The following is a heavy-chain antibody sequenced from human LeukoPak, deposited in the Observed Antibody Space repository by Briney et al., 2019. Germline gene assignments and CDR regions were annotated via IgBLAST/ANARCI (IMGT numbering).Heavy chain of an antibody. CDR1: GGSISSGDYY. J-gene: IGHJ5*02. D-gene: IGHD7-27*01. CDR2: IYYSGST. Sequence: SETLSLTCTVSGGSISSGDYYWSWIRQPPGKGLEWIGYIYYSGSTYYNPSLKSRVTISVDTSKNQFSLKLSSVTAADTAVYYCARGLSELGIWWFVPWGQGTLVTVSS. CDR3: ARGLSELGIWWFVP. V-gene: IGHV4-30-4*08.